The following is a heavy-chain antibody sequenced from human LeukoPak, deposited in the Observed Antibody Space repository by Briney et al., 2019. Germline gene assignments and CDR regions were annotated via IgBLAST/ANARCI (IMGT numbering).Heavy chain of an antibody. D-gene: IGHD6-13*01. CDR3: AGSGWYTDFHY. V-gene: IGHV4-39*07. J-gene: IGHJ1*01. Sequence: SETLSLTCTVSGGSISGTDYYWGWIRQPPGKGLEWIGSIYYNGRTFYNPSLKSRVTISVDTSKNQFSLKVRSVTAADSAVYYCAGSGWYTDFHYWGQGTLVTVSS. CDR1: GGSISGTDYY. CDR2: IYYNGRT.